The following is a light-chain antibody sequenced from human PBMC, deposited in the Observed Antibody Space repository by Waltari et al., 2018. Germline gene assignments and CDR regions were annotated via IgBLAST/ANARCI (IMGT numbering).Light chain of an antibody. CDR1: SGKSGKNA. CDR2: YDD. V-gene: IGLV1-36*01. Sequence: AVLTQPPSVSEVPGQRVTMSCSGSSGKSGKNAVNWYQQFPGKSPKLVIYYDDLKPSGVSDRFSAAKSGTSASLDISGLRSEDEADYYCGTWDDSLSGWVFGGGTKVTVL. CDR3: GTWDDSLSGWV. J-gene: IGLJ3*02.